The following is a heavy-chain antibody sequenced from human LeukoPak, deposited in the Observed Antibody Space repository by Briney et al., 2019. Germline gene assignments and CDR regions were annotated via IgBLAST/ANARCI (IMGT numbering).Heavy chain of an antibody. CDR2: IHNSGSN. D-gene: IGHD7-27*01. Sequence: PSETLSLTCTVSGDSISRYYWSWLRQPPGKGLEWIGYIHNSGSNNHNPSLKSPVTISLDTSKNEFSLKLTSVTAADTAVYHCTRGHWALDSWGQGALVTVSS. J-gene: IGHJ4*02. CDR1: GDSISRYY. V-gene: IGHV4-59*01. CDR3: TRGHWALDS.